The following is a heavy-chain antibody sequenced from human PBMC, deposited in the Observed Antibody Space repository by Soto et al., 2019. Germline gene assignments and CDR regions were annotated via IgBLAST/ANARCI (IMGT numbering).Heavy chain of an antibody. CDR3: ARDSGSSSWGYYYYGMDV. CDR2: MHHSGST. V-gene: IGHV4-59*11. CDR1: GVSITSHY. Sequence: PSETLSLTCTVSGVSITSHYWSWIRQSPGKGLEWIAYMHHSGSTNYNPSLKSRVTVSIDTSKSQVSLRLSSVTAADTAVYYCARDSGSSSWGYYYYGMDVWGQGTTVTVSS. J-gene: IGHJ6*02. D-gene: IGHD6-13*01.